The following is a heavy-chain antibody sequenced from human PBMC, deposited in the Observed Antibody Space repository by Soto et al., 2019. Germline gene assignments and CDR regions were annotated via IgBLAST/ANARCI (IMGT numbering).Heavy chain of an antibody. CDR2: ISGSGGST. D-gene: IGHD4-4*01. CDR1: VFTFSSYA. J-gene: IGHJ5*02. V-gene: IGHV3-23*01. CDR3: AKGPYSNYAWFDP. Sequence: GSLRLSCGASVFTFSSYAMSWVRQAPGKGLEWVSAISGSGGSTYYADSVKGRFTISRDNSKNTLYLQMNSLRAEDTAVYYCAKGPYSNYAWFDPWGQGTLVTVSS.